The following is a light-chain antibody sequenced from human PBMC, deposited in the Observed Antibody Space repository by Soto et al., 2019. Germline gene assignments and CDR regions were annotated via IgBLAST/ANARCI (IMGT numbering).Light chain of an antibody. CDR2: ERS. V-gene: IGLV2-23*03. CDR3: CSYAGSSTFVV. J-gene: IGLJ2*01. Sequence: QSVLTQPASVSGSPGQSITISCTGTSSDVGSYNLVSWYQQHPGKAPKLMIHERSKRPSGVSNRFSGSKSGNTASLTISGLQAEDEADYYCCSYAGSSTFVVFGGGTKLTVL. CDR1: SSDVGSYNL.